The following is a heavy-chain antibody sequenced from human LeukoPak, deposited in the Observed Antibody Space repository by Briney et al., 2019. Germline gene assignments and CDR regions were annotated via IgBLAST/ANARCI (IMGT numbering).Heavy chain of an antibody. Sequence: SGGSLRLSCAASGFTFSNYGMHWVRQAPGKGPEWVALIWYDGSNKYYADSVRGRFTISRDNSKNTLYLQMKSLRVEDTAVYYCARQSLWFGELEYYFDYWGQGTLVTVSS. CDR3: ARQSLWFGELEYYFDY. D-gene: IGHD3-10*01. CDR2: IWYDGSNK. V-gene: IGHV3-33*01. CDR1: GFTFSNYG. J-gene: IGHJ4*02.